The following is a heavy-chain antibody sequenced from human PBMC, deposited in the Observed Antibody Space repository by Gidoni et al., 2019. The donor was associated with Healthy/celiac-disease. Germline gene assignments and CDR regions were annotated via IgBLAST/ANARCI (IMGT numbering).Heavy chain of an antibody. CDR3: ARGKRYCSSTSCVARYYYYMDG. J-gene: IGHJ6*03. CDR1: GGSFSGDY. Sequence: QVQLQQWGAGLLTPSETLSLTCAVYGGSFSGDYWSWIRQPPGKGLEWIGEINHSGSTNYNSARKSRVTIAVDTSKNQFSLKLSAVTAADTAVYYCARGKRYCSSTSCVARYYYYMDGWGKGTTVTVSS. D-gene: IGHD2-2*01. CDR2: INHSGST. V-gene: IGHV4-34*01.